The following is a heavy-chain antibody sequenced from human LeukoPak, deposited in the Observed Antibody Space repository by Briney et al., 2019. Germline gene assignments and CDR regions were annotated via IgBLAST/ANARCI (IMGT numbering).Heavy chain of an antibody. CDR1: GGSISDYY. CDR2: IYYSGRT. V-gene: IGHV4-59*01. Sequence: SETLSLTCTVSGGSISDYYWNRMRQPPGKGLEWIGYIYYSGRTNYNPSLKSRVSISVDTSKNQFSLKLSSETAADTAVYYCARDFRGSVDAFDIWGRGTMVAVSS. CDR3: ARDFRGSVDAFDI. J-gene: IGHJ3*02.